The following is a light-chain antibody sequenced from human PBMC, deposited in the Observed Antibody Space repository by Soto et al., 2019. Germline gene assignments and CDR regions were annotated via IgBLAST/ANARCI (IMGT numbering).Light chain of an antibody. V-gene: IGKV3-20*01. CDR1: QSITSNY. J-gene: IGKJ5*01. CDR2: GAS. CDR3: QQYGRSVPIT. Sequence: EIGLTQSPGTLSLSPGESATLSCRASQSITSNYLAWYQQKPGQAPRLLIFGASSRATGIPDRFSGSGSGTDFTLTISRLEPEDFAVYYCQQYGRSVPITFGQGTRLEIK.